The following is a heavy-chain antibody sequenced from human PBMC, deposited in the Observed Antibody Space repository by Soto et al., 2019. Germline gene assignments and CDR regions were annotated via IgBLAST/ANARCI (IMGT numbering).Heavy chain of an antibody. J-gene: IGHJ4*02. D-gene: IGHD6-13*01. CDR2: ISSSGSTI. Sequence: GGSLRLSCAASGFTFSDYYMSWVRQAPGKGLEWVSYISSSGSTIYYADSVKGRFTISRDNAKNSLYLQMNSLRAEDTAVYYCAREFEEAAAGTVDYWGQGTLVTVSS. CDR3: AREFEEAAAGTVDY. CDR1: GFTFSDYY. V-gene: IGHV3-11*01.